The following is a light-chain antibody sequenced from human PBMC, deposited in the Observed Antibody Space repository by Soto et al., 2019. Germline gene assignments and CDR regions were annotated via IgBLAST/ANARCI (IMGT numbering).Light chain of an antibody. J-gene: IGKJ1*01. V-gene: IGKV3-15*01. CDR2: GAS. CDR3: QQYSNWPPT. CDR1: QSVSSN. Sequence: EMVMTQSPSTLSVSPGERATLSCSSSQSVSSNLAWYQQKPGQAPRLLIYGASTRATGLPARFSGSGSGTEFTLIISSLQSEDFAVYYCQQYSNWPPTFGQGTKVDIK.